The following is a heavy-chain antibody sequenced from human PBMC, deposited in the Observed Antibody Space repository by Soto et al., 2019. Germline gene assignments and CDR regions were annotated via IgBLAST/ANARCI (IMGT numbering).Heavy chain of an antibody. Sequence: GGSLRLSCAASGFSFSNYWMHWVRQDPGTGLVRVARINPDGSSRDYADSVKGRLTISRDNTKNTLYLQMNNVGVDVTALYYCVRGSNAWPGVDFWGLGTLVTVSS. CDR3: VRGSNAWPGVDF. D-gene: IGHD2-2*01. V-gene: IGHV3-74*01. J-gene: IGHJ4*02. CDR1: GFSFSNYW. CDR2: INPDGSSR.